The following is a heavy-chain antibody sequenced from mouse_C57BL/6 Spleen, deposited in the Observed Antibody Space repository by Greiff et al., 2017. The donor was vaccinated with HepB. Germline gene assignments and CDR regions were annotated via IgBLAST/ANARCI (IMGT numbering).Heavy chain of an antibody. CDR2: INPNNGGT. CDR1: GYTFTDYN. D-gene: IGHD1-1*01. CDR3: ASAHYYGTWDY. Sequence: EVKLVESGPELVKPGASVKMSCKASGYTFTDYNMHWVKQSHGKSLEWIGYINPNNGGTSYNQKFKGKATLTVNKSSSTAYMELRSLTSEDSAVYYCASAHYYGTWDYWGQGTTLTVSS. J-gene: IGHJ2*01. V-gene: IGHV1-22*01.